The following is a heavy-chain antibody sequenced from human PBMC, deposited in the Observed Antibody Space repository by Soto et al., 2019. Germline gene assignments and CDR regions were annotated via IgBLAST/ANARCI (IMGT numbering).Heavy chain of an antibody. D-gene: IGHD3-3*01. Sequence: QVQLVQSGAEVKKPGASVKVSCKASGYTFTGYYMHWVRQAPGQGLEWMGWINPNSGGTNYAQKFQGWLTMTRDTSISTAYMELSRPRSDDTAVYYCARDLSIFGVVYYFDYWGQGTVVTVSS. CDR3: ARDLSIFGVVYYFDY. CDR2: INPNSGGT. CDR1: GYTFTGYY. J-gene: IGHJ4*02. V-gene: IGHV1-2*04.